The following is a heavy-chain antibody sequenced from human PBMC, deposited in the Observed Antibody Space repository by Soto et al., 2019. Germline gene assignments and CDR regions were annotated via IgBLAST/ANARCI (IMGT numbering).Heavy chain of an antibody. V-gene: IGHV1-18*01. CDR1: GYTFTSYG. CDR3: ARESSSGCHPY. D-gene: IGHD6-25*01. CDR2: ISADNGNT. Sequence: QVQLVQSGAEVKKPGASVKVSCKASGYTFTSYGISWVRQAPGQGLEWMGWISADNGNTNYAQKPQSRVTMTTDTSTSRAYLELRSLRSDATAVYYCARESSSGCHPYWGQGNLVTVSS. J-gene: IGHJ4*02.